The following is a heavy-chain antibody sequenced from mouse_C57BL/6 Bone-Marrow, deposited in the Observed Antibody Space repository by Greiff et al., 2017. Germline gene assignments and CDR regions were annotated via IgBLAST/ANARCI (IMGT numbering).Heavy chain of an antibody. CDR2: IDPSDSDT. V-gene: IGHV1-50*01. J-gene: IGHJ3*01. CDR3: ARGWRPWFAY. CDR1: GYTFTSYW. D-gene: IGHD2-3*01. Sequence: QVQLQQPGAELVKPGASVKLSCKASGYTFTSYWMQWVKQRPGQGLEWIGEIDPSDSDTNYNQKFKGKATLTVDTSSSTAYMQLSSLTSEDSAVYYCARGWRPWFAYWGQGTLVTVSA.